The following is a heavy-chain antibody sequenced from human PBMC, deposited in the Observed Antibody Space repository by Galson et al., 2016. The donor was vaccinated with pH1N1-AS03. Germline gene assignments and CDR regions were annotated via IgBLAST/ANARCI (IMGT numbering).Heavy chain of an antibody. Sequence: SVKVSCKASGYIFTGFYVHWVRQAPGQGLEWMGWINPNNGVTNYAQKFQAWVTMTGDTSISTAYLELYGLKSDDTAVYYCARDPRGPCSSATCATTYSFGRDVWGQGTTVIVSS. D-gene: IGHD2/OR15-2a*01. CDR3: ARDPRGPCSSATCATTYSFGRDV. V-gene: IGHV1-2*04. CDR2: INPNNGVT. J-gene: IGHJ6*02. CDR1: GYIFTGFY.